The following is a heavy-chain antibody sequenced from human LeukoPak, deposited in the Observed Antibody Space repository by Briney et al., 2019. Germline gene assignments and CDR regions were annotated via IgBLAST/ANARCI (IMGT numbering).Heavy chain of an antibody. CDR3: ARDSYYDSSGYYWGNYFDY. J-gene: IGHJ4*02. D-gene: IGHD3-22*01. CDR2: IDPYNGNR. CDR1: GYTFTSNG. Sequence: ASVKVSCKASGYTFTSNGINWVRQAPGQGLEWMGWIDPYNGNRDSAQKLQGRVTMTTDTSTSTAYMELRGLRSDDTAVYYCARDSYYDSSGYYWGNYFDYWGQGTLVTVSS. V-gene: IGHV1-18*01.